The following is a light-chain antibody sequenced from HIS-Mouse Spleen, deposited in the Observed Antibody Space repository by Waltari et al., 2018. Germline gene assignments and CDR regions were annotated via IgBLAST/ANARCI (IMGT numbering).Light chain of an antibody. Sequence: SYELTPPPSVSVSPGQTARITCPGDALPKKYAYWYQQKSGQAPGLVIYEDSKRPSGIPERFSGSSSGTMATLTISGAQVEDEADYYCYSTDSSGNHRVFGGGTKLTVL. V-gene: IGLV3-10*01. J-gene: IGLJ2*01. CDR1: ALPKKY. CDR2: EDS. CDR3: YSTDSSGNHRV.